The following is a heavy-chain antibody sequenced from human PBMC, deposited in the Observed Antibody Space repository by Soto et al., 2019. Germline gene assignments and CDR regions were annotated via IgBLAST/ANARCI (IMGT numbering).Heavy chain of an antibody. D-gene: IGHD2-21*02. Sequence: SVKVSCKASGGTFSSYTISWVRQAPGQGLEWMGRIIPILGIANYAQKFQGRVTITADKSTSTAYMELSSLRSEDTAVYYCAGFLAVVTASDTTDYWGQGTLVTVSS. V-gene: IGHV1-69*02. CDR2: IIPILGIA. J-gene: IGHJ4*02. CDR3: AGFLAVVTASDTTDY. CDR1: GGTFSSYT.